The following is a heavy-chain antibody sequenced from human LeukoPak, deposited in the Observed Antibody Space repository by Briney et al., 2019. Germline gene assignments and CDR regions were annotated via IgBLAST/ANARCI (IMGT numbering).Heavy chain of an antibody. D-gene: IGHD3-16*01. CDR3: ARDLVNQGGGVDY. V-gene: IGHV3-30-3*01. Sequence: GGSLRLSCAASGFTFSSYAMHWVRQAPGKGLEWVAVISYDGSNKYYADSVKGRFTISRDNSKNTLYLQMNSLRAEDTAVYYCARDLVNQGGGVDYWGQGTLVTVSS. J-gene: IGHJ4*02. CDR1: GFTFSSYA. CDR2: ISYDGSNK.